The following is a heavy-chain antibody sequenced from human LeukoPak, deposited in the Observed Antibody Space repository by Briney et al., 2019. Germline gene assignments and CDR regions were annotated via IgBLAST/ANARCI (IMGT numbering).Heavy chain of an antibody. D-gene: IGHD6-13*01. V-gene: IGHV1-46*01. CDR3: ARALRAGFDAFDI. J-gene: IGHJ3*02. CDR1: GYTFTGYY. Sequence: ASVKVSCKASGYTFTGYYMHWVRPAPGQGLEWMGIINPSGGSTSYAQKFQGRVTMTRDTSTSTVYMELSSLRSEDTAVYYCARALRAGFDAFDIWGQGTMVTVSS. CDR2: INPSGGST.